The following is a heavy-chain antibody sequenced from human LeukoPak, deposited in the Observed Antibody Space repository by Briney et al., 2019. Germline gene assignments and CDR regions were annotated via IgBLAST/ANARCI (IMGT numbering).Heavy chain of an antibody. D-gene: IGHD1-1*01. CDR2: TYTSVST. CDR3: AREQYTHYYMDV. V-gene: IGHV4-4*07. J-gene: IGHJ6*03. CDR1: GGSISSYD. Sequence: PSETLSLTCTVSGGSISSYDWSWIRQPAGKGLEWIGRTYTSVSTNYNPSLKSRVTMSVDMSKNQFSLKLSSMIAADTAVYYCAREQYTHYYMDVWGKGTTVTVSS.